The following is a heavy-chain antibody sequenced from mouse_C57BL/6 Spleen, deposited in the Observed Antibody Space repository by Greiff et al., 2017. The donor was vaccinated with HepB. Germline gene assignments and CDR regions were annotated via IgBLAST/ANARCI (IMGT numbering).Heavy chain of an antibody. D-gene: IGHD1-1*01. CDR3: ARSGYYGSSYEVDV. V-gene: IGHV1-4*01. Sequence: QVQLQQSGAELARPGASVKMSCKASGYTFTSYTMHWVKQRPGQGLEWIGYINPSRGDTKYNQKFKDKATLTADKSSSTAYMQLSSLTSEDSAVYYCARSGYYGSSYEVDVWGTGTTVTVSS. CDR2: INPSRGDT. CDR1: GYTFTSYT. J-gene: IGHJ1*03.